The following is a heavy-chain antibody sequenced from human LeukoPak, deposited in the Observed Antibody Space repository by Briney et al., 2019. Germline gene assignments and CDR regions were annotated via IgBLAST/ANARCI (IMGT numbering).Heavy chain of an antibody. CDR3: TTRSGDFWSGFVN. D-gene: IGHD3-3*01. Sequence: ASVKVSCKGSGNSLSELSIQWLRQAPGKGLECMGGFDHEEAKMVYAQNFQGRVTMTEDTSTQTAYMELSGLTSGDTAVYYCTTRSGDFWSGFVNWGEGPLVTVSS. V-gene: IGHV1-24*01. CDR1: GNSLSELS. J-gene: IGHJ4*02. CDR2: FDHEEAKM.